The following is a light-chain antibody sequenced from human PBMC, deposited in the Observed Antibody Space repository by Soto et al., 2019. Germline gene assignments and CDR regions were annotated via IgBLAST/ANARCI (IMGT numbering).Light chain of an antibody. J-gene: IGKJ4*01. Sequence: AIRMTQSPSSFSASTGDRVTITCRASQGISSHLAWYQVKPGKAPRLLIYTASYLESGVPSRFSGSGSGIAFALTIRSLQSEDFAVDSCQQFFSYPLTFGGGTKVEVK. V-gene: IGKV1-8*01. CDR1: QGISSH. CDR2: TAS. CDR3: QQFFSYPLT.